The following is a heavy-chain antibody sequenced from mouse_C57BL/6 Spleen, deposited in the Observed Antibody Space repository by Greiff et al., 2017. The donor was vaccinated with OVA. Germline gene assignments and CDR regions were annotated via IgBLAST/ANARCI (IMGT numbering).Heavy chain of an antibody. D-gene: IGHD2-4*01. J-gene: IGHJ2*01. CDR2: IYPGGGYT. CDR1: GYTFTNYW. CDR3: ARRVYYDYDNYFDY. Sequence: VMLVESGAELVRPGTSVKMSCKASGYTFTNYWIGWAKQRPGHGLEWIGDIYPGGGYTNYNEKFKGKATLTADKSSSTAYMQFSSLTSEDSAIYYCARRVYYDYDNYFDYWGQGTTLTGSS. V-gene: IGHV1-63*01.